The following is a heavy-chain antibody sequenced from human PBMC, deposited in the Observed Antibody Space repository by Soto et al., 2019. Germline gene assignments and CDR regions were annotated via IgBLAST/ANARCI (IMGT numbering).Heavy chain of an antibody. J-gene: IGHJ3*02. CDR2: IKSKTDGGTT. CDR3: TTDASQYVWGLYGEAFDI. CDR1: GFTFSNAW. Sequence: PGGSLRLSCAASGFTFSNAWMSWVRQAPGKGLEWVGRIKSKTDGGTTDYAAPVKGRFTISRDDSKNTLYLQMNSLKTEDTAVYYCTTDASQYVWGLYGEAFDIGGQGTMVTVSS. D-gene: IGHD3-16*01. V-gene: IGHV3-15*01.